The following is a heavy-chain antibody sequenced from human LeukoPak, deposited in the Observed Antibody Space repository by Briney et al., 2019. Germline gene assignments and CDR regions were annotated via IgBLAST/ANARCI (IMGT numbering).Heavy chain of an antibody. Sequence: SETLSLTCAVSGGSISSGGYSWSWIRQPPGKGLEWIGYIYHSGSTYYNPSLKSRVTISVDRSRNQFSLKLSSVTAADTAVYYCARVSASGGSWGNFDYWGQGTLVTVSS. V-gene: IGHV4-30-2*01. CDR1: GGSISSGGYS. J-gene: IGHJ4*02. D-gene: IGHD2-15*01. CDR3: ARVSASGGSWGNFDY. CDR2: IYHSGST.